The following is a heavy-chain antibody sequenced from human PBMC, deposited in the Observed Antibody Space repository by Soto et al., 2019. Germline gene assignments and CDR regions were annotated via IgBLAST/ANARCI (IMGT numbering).Heavy chain of an antibody. J-gene: IGHJ4*02. Sequence: QVQLVQSGAEVKKPGASVKVSCKASGYTFTSYGISWVRQAPGQGLEWMGWISAYNGNTNYAQKLQGRVTMTTDTSTRTADTELRSLRSDDKAVYDWACGRNAMDYWGQGTMDTVSS. CDR1: GYTFTSYG. CDR3: ACGRNAMDY. V-gene: IGHV1-18*01. D-gene: IGHD1-26*01. CDR2: ISAYNGNT.